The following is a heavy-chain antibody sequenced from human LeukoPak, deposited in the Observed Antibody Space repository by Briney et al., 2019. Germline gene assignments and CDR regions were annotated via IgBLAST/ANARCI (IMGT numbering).Heavy chain of an antibody. V-gene: IGHV4-30-4*01. Sequence: PSETLSLTCTVSGGSISSGDYYWSWIRQPPGKGLEWIGYIYYSGSTYYNPSLKSRVTIPVDTSKNQFSLKLSSVTAADTAVYYCATGPIDTAMADYYYYGMDVWGKGTTVTVSS. J-gene: IGHJ6*04. D-gene: IGHD5-18*01. CDR1: GGSISSGDYY. CDR2: IYYSGST. CDR3: ATGPIDTAMADYYYYGMDV.